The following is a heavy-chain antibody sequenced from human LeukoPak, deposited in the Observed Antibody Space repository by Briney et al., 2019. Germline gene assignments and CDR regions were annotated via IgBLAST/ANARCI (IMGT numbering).Heavy chain of an antibody. D-gene: IGHD3-16*02. CDR3: ARDEGYDSVWESYRYLY. V-gene: IGHV1-18*01. CDR2: ISAYNGNT. CDR1: GYTFTSYG. J-gene: IGHJ4*02. Sequence: ASVKVSCKASGYTFTSYGISWVRQAPGQGLEWMGWISAYNGNTNYAQKLQGRVTMTTDTSTSTAYMELRSLRSDDTAVYYCARDEGYDSVWESYRYLYWGQGTLVTVSS.